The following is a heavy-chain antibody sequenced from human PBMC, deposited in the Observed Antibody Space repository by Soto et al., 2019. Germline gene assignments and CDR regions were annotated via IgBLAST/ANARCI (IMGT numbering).Heavy chain of an antibody. J-gene: IGHJ4*02. Sequence: EVQLLESGGGLVQPGGSLRLSCAASGFTFSSYGMTWVRQAPGKGLEWVSTISGSGGSTYYADSVKGQFTISRDNSENTLYLQMNSLRAEDTAVYYCAKGLYSGSYFDYWGQGTLVTVSS. D-gene: IGHD1-26*01. V-gene: IGHV3-23*01. CDR1: GFTFSSYG. CDR2: ISGSGGST. CDR3: AKGLYSGSYFDY.